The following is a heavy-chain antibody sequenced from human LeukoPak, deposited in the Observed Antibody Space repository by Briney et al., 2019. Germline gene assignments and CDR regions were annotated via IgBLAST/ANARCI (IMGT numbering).Heavy chain of an antibody. D-gene: IGHD3-22*01. Sequence: PGGSLRLSCAASGFTFSSYWMSWVRQAPGKGLEWVANIKQDGSEKYYVDSVKGRFTISRDNAKNSLYLQMNSLRAEDTAVYYCARDYYDSSGYTDYWGQGTLVTVSS. CDR1: GFTFSSYW. CDR3: ARDYYDSSGYTDY. J-gene: IGHJ4*02. V-gene: IGHV3-7*01. CDR2: IKQDGSEK.